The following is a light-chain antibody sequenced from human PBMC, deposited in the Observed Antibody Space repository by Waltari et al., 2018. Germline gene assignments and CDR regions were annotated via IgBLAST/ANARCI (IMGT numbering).Light chain of an antibody. V-gene: IGLV1-44*01. Sequence: QSVLTQPPSASGTPGQRVSNSCSGSHSNIGRITVAWYQHLQGTAPKLLIYSNNQRPSGFSDRFSASRSGTSASLAISGLQSEDEADYFCAAWDDSLNGLYVFGTGTQVTVL. CDR1: HSNIGRIT. CDR2: SNN. J-gene: IGLJ1*01. CDR3: AAWDDSLNGLYV.